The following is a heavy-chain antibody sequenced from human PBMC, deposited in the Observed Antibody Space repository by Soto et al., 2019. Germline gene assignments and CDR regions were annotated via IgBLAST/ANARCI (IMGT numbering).Heavy chain of an antibody. Sequence: GESVKISGKGSGYSFTSYWISWVRQMPGKGLEWMGRIDPSDSYTNYSPCFQGHVTISADKSISTAYLQWSSLKASDTAMYYCARQGSSSLTYYFDYWGQGTLVT. CDR2: IDPSDSYT. CDR3: ARQGSSSLTYYFDY. V-gene: IGHV5-10-1*01. D-gene: IGHD6-13*01. J-gene: IGHJ4*02. CDR1: GYSFTSYW.